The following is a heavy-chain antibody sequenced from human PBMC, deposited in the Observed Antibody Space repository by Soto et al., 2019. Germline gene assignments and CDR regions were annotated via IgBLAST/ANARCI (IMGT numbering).Heavy chain of an antibody. V-gene: IGHV3-30*18. Sequence: QLQLVESGGGVVQPGRSLRLSCAASGFTFSSYGMHWVRQAPGKRLEWVAVISYDGSNKYYADSVKGRFTISRDNSKNTLYLQMNSLRAEDTAVYYCAKDSSYDYWYFDLWGRGTLVTVSS. D-gene: IGHD5-12*01. J-gene: IGHJ2*01. CDR1: GFTFSSYG. CDR3: AKDSSYDYWYFDL. CDR2: ISYDGSNK.